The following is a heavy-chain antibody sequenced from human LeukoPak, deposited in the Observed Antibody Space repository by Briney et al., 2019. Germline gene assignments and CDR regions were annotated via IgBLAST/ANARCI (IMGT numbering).Heavy chain of an antibody. D-gene: IGHD5-18*01. V-gene: IGHV1-69*13. Sequence: ASVKVSCKASGGTFSSYAISWVQQAPGQGLEWMGGIIPIFGTANYAQKFQGRVTITADESTSTAYMELSSLRSEDTAVYYCARDPTSAVDTAMYWDNWFDPWGQGTLVTDSS. CDR3: ARDPTSAVDTAMYWDNWFDP. CDR2: IIPIFGTA. CDR1: GGTFSSYA. J-gene: IGHJ5*02.